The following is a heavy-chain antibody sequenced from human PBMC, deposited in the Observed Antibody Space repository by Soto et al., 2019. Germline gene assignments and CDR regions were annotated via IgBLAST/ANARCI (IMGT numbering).Heavy chain of an antibody. CDR2: IYHSGST. V-gene: IGHV4-4*02. Sequence: ASETLSLTCAVSSGSISSSNWWSWVRQPPGKGLEWIGEIYHSGSTNYNPSLKSRVTISVDKSKNQFSLKLSSVTAADTAVYYCARDRGTVTTHYYYYGMDVWGQGTTVTVSS. CDR1: SGSISSSNW. D-gene: IGHD4-17*01. J-gene: IGHJ6*02. CDR3: ARDRGTVTTHYYYYGMDV.